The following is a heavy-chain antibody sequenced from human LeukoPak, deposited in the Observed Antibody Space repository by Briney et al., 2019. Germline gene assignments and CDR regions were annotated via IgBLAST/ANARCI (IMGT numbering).Heavy chain of an antibody. CDR3: ARFSPRAMGNYLDF. CDR1: GGSISSGSYS. V-gene: IGHV4-30-2*01. J-gene: IGHJ4*02. CDR2: IYPRGST. Sequence: SSETLSLTCAVSGGSISSGSYSWSWIRQPPGKGLEWIGYIYPRGSTYYNPSLKSRVILSLDKSANQFSLNLSSVTAADTAVYYCARFSPRAMGNYLDFWGQGTLVTVSS. D-gene: IGHD7-27*01.